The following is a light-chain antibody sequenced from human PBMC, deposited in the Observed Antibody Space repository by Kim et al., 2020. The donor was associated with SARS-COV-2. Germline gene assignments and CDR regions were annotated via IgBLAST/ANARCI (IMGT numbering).Light chain of an antibody. CDR1: QRVSSN. J-gene: IGKJ5*01. V-gene: IGKV3-15*01. Sequence: EIVMTQSPATLSVSPGERATLSCRASQRVSSNLAWYQQKPGQAPRLLIYGASTRATGIPARFSGSGSGTEFTLTISSLQSEDFAVYYCQQYNNWPAITFGQGTRLEIK. CDR2: GAS. CDR3: QQYNNWPAIT.